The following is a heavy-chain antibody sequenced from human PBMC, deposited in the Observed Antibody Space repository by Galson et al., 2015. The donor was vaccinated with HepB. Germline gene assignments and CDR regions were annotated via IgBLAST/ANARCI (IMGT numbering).Heavy chain of an antibody. CDR2: INAGNGNT. D-gene: IGHD5-12*01. CDR1: GYTFTSYA. Sequence: SVKVSCKASGYTFTSYAMHWVRQAPGQRLEWMGWINAGNGNTKYSQKFQGRVTITRDTSASTAYMELSSLRSEDTAVYYCARSQWLRPQQGGVDTACDYWGQGTLVTVSS. CDR3: ARSQWLRPQQGGVDTACDY. J-gene: IGHJ4*02. V-gene: IGHV1-3*01.